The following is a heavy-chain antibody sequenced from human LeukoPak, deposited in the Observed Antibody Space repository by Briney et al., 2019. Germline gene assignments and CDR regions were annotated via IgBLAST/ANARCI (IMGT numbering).Heavy chain of an antibody. D-gene: IGHD3-16*01. J-gene: IGHJ5*02. V-gene: IGHV4-59*12. CDR2: IYYSGST. CDR3: VRDHVSPGLSNWFDP. Sequence: SETLSLTCTVSGGSISSCYWSWIRQPPGKGLEWIGYIYYSGSTNYNPSLKSRVTISVDTSKNQFSLKVTSVTASDTAMYYCVRDHVSPGLSNWFDPWGQGTLVTVSS. CDR1: GGSISSCY.